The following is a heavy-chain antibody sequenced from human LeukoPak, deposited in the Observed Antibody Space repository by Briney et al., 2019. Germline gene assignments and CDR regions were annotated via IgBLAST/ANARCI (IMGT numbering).Heavy chain of an antibody. CDR2: ISTDGSNT. V-gene: IGHV3-74*03. CDR3: ARDFLHQGP. D-gene: IGHD2/OR15-2a*01. CDR1: GFTFSGYW. J-gene: IGHJ5*02. Sequence: GGSLRLSCTASGFTFSGYWMHWVRQVPGKGLVWVSGISTDGSNTVFADSVKGRFTISRDNAENTLYLQMNSLRADDTAVYFCARDFLHQGPWGQGTLVTVSS.